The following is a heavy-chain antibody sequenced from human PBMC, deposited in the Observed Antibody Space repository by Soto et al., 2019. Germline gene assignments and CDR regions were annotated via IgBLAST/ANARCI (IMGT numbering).Heavy chain of an antibody. D-gene: IGHD6-6*01. J-gene: IGHJ6*02. CDR3: ARRGAARPNYYYYGMDV. V-gene: IGHV1-18*01. CDR2: ISGYNGDT. Sequence: ASVKVSCKASGYTFTRXGISWVRQAPGQGLEWMGWISGYNGDTNYAQKFQGRVTMTMDTSTTTAYMELTSLTSEDTAVYYCARRGAARPNYYYYGMDVWGQGTTVTVSS. CDR1: GYTFTRXG.